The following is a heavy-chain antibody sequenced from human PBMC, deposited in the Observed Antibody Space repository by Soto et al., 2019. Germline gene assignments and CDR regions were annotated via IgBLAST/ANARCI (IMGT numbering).Heavy chain of an antibody. CDR1: GFPFNNYA. V-gene: IGHV3-33*01. CDR2: IWHDGSNE. Sequence: GGSLRLSCAASGFPFNNYAMHWVRQAPGKGLEWVAVIWHDGSNEHYADSVKGRFRIARDNSNKTLYLQMNSLRGEDEALYYCARDDVSMVTTFLDYWGLGTLVTVSS. D-gene: IGHD2-21*02. J-gene: IGHJ4*02. CDR3: ARDDVSMVTTFLDY.